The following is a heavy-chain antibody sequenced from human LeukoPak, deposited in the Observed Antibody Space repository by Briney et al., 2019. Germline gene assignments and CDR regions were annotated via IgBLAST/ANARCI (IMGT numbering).Heavy chain of an antibody. Sequence: GGSLRLSCAASGFTFGSYAMSWVRQAPGKGLEWVSATSGSRPNTYYADSVKGRFTISRDNSRNTLFLQMNSLRAEDTAVYYCAKLGGVYNWDYAGLNYMDVWGKGTAVTVSS. CDR3: AKLGGVYNWDYAGLNYMDV. CDR2: TSGSRPNT. D-gene: IGHD1-7*01. J-gene: IGHJ6*03. V-gene: IGHV3-23*01. CDR1: GFTFGSYA.